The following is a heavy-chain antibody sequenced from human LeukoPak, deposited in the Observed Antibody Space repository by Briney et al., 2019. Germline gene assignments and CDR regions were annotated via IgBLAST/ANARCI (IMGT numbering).Heavy chain of an antibody. D-gene: IGHD3-22*01. CDR3: AKDPYYYDSSGYYYKYFQH. CDR2: ISGSGGST. CDR1: GFTFSSYA. Sequence: GGSLRLSCAASGFTFSSYAMSWVRQAPGKGLEWASAISGSGGSTYYTDSVKGRFTISRDNSKNTLYLQMNSLRAEDTAVYYCAKDPYYYDSSGYYYKYFQHWGQGTLVTVSS. V-gene: IGHV3-23*01. J-gene: IGHJ1*01.